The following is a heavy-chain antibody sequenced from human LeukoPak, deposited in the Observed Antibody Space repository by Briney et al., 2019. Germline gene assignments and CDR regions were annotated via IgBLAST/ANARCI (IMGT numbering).Heavy chain of an antibody. CDR3: AKIHGDMIVTHDS. CDR2: ISGSGGST. Sequence: PGGSLRLSCAASGVTFSSYAMTWVRQAPGKGLEWVSTISGSGGSTYYADSVKGRFIISRDNSKNTLYLQMNSLRAEDTAVYYCAKIHGDMIVTHDSWGQGTLVTVSS. D-gene: IGHD2-21*01. J-gene: IGHJ4*02. V-gene: IGHV3-23*01. CDR1: GVTFSSYA.